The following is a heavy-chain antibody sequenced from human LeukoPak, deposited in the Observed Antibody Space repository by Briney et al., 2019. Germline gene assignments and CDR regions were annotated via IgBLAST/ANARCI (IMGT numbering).Heavy chain of an antibody. D-gene: IGHD6-6*01. V-gene: IGHV4-31*03. CDR3: ARESSSSRDYYYYGMDV. Sequence: PSETLSLTCTVSGGSISSGGYYWSWIRQHPGKGLEWIGYIYYSGSTYYNPSLKSRVTISVDTSKNQFSLKLSSVTAADTAVYYCARESSSSRDYYYYGMDVWGQGTTVTVSS. J-gene: IGHJ6*02. CDR2: IYYSGST. CDR1: GGSISSGGYY.